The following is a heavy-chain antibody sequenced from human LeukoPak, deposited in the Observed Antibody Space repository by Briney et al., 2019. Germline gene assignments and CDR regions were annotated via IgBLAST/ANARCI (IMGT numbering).Heavy chain of an antibody. CDR3: AKALYGGHDY. V-gene: IGHV3-23*01. CDR1: GFTFSTYA. J-gene: IGHJ4*02. CDR2: LNGNGNTI. D-gene: IGHD4-23*01. Sequence: PGGSLRLSCAASGFTFSTYAMSWVRQAPGKGLECVSALNGNGNTIYYADSVKGRFTISRDNSKNTLSLQMNSLRAEDTAVYYCAKALYGGHDYWGQGTLVTVSS.